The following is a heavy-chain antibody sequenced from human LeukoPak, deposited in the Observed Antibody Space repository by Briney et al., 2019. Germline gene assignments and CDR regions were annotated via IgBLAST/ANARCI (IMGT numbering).Heavy chain of an antibody. V-gene: IGHV4-34*01. Sequence: SEPLSLTSAVYGGSFSGYYWSWIRQPPGKGLAWIGEINHSGSTNYNPSLKSRVTISVDTSKNQFSLKLSSVTAADTAVYYCARGAHRTWYYDSSGYYFHAFDIWGQGTMVTVSS. CDR2: INHSGST. CDR1: GGSFSGYY. D-gene: IGHD3-22*01. CDR3: ARGAHRTWYYDSSGYYFHAFDI. J-gene: IGHJ3*02.